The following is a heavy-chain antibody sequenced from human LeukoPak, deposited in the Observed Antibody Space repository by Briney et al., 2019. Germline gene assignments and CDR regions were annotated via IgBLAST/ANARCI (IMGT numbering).Heavy chain of an antibody. CDR2: IYYTGST. CDR3: ASLAGYYYYYMDV. V-gene: IGHV4-39*07. CDR1: GGSISSNIYY. J-gene: IGHJ6*03. Sequence: SETLSLTCTVSGGSISSNIYYWGWFRQPPGKGLEWIGSIYYTGSTYYGASLKGRVTISVDTSKNQFSLKLSSVTAADTAVYFCASLAGYYYYYMDVWGKGTTVTVSS.